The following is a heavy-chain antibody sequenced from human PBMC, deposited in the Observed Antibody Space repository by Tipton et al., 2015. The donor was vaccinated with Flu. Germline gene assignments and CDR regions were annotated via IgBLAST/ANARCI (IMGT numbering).Heavy chain of an antibody. CDR1: GGSISSSSYY. CDR2: IYYSGST. CDR3: ARVHQWLVLADY. D-gene: IGHD6-19*01. J-gene: IGHJ4*02. Sequence: TLSLTCTVSGGSISSSSYYWGWIHQPPGKGLEWIGSIYYSGSTYYNPSLKSRVTISVDTSKNQFSLKLSSVTAADTAVYYCARVHQWLVLADYWGQGTLVTVSS. V-gene: IGHV4-39*07.